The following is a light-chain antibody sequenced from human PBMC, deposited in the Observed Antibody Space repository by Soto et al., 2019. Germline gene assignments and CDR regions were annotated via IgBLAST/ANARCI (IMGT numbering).Light chain of an antibody. CDR2: GAS. V-gene: IGKV3-20*01. Sequence: ELVLTQSPGTLSLSPGERATLSCRASESVRNNSLAWYQQHPGQAPRLLIFGASSRATGIPDGFTGSGSGADLSLTISRLEPEDSAVYFCHHYGYGADTFGQGTKLEIK. CDR3: HHYGYGADT. CDR1: ESVRNNS. J-gene: IGKJ2*01.